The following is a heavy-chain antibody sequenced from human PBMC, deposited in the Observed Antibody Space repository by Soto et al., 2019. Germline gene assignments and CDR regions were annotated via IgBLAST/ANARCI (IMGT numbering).Heavy chain of an antibody. V-gene: IGHV3-23*01. J-gene: IGHJ4*02. CDR2: ISGSGGNT. CDR3: AKRGSGSHYYFDY. CDR1: GFTFSSYA. Sequence: GGSLRLSCAASGFTFSSYAMSWVRQAPGKGLEWVSAISGSGGNTYYADSVKGRFTITRDNSKNTLYQQMNSLTAEDTAVYYSAKRGSGSHYYFDYWGQGTLVTVSS. D-gene: IGHD3-10*01.